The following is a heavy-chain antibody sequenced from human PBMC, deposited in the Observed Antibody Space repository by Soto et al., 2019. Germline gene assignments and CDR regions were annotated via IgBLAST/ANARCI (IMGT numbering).Heavy chain of an antibody. CDR3: ARDGEATGIYFDY. CDR2: INQDGSEK. V-gene: IGHV3-7*05. CDR1: GFTFKRFW. D-gene: IGHD7-27*01. Sequence: EVQLVESGGSLVQPGGSLRLSCAASGFTFKRFWMNWVRQAPGKGLEWVANINQDGSEKYYVDSVKGRFTISRDNTENALDLQRNSLRAEDTAVYYCARDGEATGIYFDYWGQGTLVTVSS. J-gene: IGHJ4*02.